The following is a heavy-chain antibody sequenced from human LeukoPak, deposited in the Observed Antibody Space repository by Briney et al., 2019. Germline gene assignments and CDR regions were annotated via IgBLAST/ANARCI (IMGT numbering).Heavy chain of an antibody. CDR3: AKGLGYRFDD. D-gene: IGHD3-16*02. J-gene: IGHJ4*02. V-gene: IGHV3-23*01. Sequence: GGSLRLSCVDTGFTFSSYVMRWVRQAPGKGLEWVSSSGSNSCTYYADSVKGRFTISRDNSKKTLYLQMNGLRAEDTAVYYCAKGLGYRFDDWGQGTLVTVSS. CDR2: SSGSNSCT. CDR1: GFTFSSYV.